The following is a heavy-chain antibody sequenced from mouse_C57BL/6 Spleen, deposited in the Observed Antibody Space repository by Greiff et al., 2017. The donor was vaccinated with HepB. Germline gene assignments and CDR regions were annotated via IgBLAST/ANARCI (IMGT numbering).Heavy chain of an antibody. CDR3: ARWQDIMGAMGY. V-gene: IGHV1-80*01. Sequence: VQLQQSGAELVKPGASVKISCKASGYAFSSYWMNWVKQRPGKGLEWIGQIYPGDGDTNYNGKFKGKATLTADKSSSTAYMQLSSLTSEDSAVYVCARWQDIMGAMGYWGQGTSVTVSS. CDR1: GYAFSSYW. J-gene: IGHJ4*01. CDR2: IYPGDGDT.